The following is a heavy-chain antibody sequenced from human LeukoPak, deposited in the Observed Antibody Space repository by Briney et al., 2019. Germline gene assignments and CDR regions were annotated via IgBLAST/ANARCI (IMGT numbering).Heavy chain of an antibody. J-gene: IGHJ3*02. CDR3: AREGLDYGFDI. CDR2: IIPIFGTA. CDR1: GGTSSSYA. Sequence: GASVKVSCKASGGTSSSYAISWVRQAPGQGLEWMGGIIPIFGTANYAQKFQGRVTITADESTSTAYMELSSLRSEDTAVYYCAREGLDYGFDIWGQGTMVTVSS. D-gene: IGHD4/OR15-4a*01. V-gene: IGHV1-69*13.